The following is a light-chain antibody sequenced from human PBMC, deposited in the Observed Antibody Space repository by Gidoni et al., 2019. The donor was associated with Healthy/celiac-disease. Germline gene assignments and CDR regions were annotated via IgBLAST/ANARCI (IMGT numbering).Light chain of an antibody. CDR1: LSVSSY. CDR3: QQRSNWRLPYT. Sequence: ATLTCRASLSVSSYLTWYQQKPGQAPRLLIYDASNRATGIPARFSGSGSGTDFALTISSLEPEDDAVYYYQQRSNWRLPYTFGQGTKLEIK. V-gene: IGKV3-11*01. J-gene: IGKJ2*01. CDR2: DAS.